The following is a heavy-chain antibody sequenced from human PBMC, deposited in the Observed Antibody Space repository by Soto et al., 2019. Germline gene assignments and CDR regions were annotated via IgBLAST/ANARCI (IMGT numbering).Heavy chain of an antibody. CDR1: GSTFSSFG. Sequence: PGGSLRLSCAASGSTFSSFGMHWVRQAPGKGLQWISLIWYDGSKKYYADSVRGRLTISRDNSKNTLYLQMNSLRAEDTAVYYCAREDIFDRSGYYYFDSWGQGTLVTVSS. D-gene: IGHD3-22*01. J-gene: IGHJ4*02. CDR3: AREDIFDRSGYYYFDS. V-gene: IGHV3-33*01. CDR2: IWYDGSKK.